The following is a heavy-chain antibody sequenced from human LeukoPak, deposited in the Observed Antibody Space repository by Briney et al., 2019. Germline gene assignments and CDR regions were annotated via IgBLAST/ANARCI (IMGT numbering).Heavy chain of an antibody. Sequence: ASVKVSCKASGYTFTSYGISWVRQAPGQGLEWMGWVSAYNGNTNYAQKLQGRVTMTTDTSTSTAYMELRSLRSDDTAVYYYARVAGIAAAYWFDPWGQGTLVTVSS. CDR3: ARVAGIAAAYWFDP. D-gene: IGHD6-13*01. J-gene: IGHJ5*02. V-gene: IGHV1-18*01. CDR2: VSAYNGNT. CDR1: GYTFTSYG.